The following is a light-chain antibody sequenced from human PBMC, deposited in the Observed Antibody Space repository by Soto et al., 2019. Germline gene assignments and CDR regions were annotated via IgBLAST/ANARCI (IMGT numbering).Light chain of an antibody. Sequence: QSVLTQPPSASGTPGQRVTISCSGSSYNIGTNYVYWYQQLPGTAPKLLIYKDNQRPSGVPDRFSGSKSVTSASLAISGLRSEDDADYYCAAWDDSLSGVVFGGGTKLTVL. CDR1: SYNIGTNY. V-gene: IGLV1-47*01. CDR2: KDN. J-gene: IGLJ2*01. CDR3: AAWDDSLSGVV.